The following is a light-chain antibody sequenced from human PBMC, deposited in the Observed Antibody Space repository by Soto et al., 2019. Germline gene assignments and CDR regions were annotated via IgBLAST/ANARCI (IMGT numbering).Light chain of an antibody. CDR1: QSVNNY. V-gene: IGKV3-11*01. Sequence: EIVLTQSPATLSLSPGERATLSCRASQSVNNYLAWYQQKPGQAPRLLIYDASSRATDIPARFSGSGSGTDFTLTISSLEPEDCATYYCHQRSNWPLPCGGGTKVEIK. J-gene: IGKJ4*01. CDR2: DAS. CDR3: HQRSNWPLP.